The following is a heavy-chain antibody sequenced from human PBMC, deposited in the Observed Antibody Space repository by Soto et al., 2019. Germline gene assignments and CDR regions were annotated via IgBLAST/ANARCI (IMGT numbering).Heavy chain of an antibody. D-gene: IGHD6-19*01. CDR1: GGTIRSPDW. CDR2: IFLSGST. CDR3: ARGRGRYSSGWSWFDP. Sequence: SETLSLTCGVSGGTIRSPDWWTWVRQPPGKGLEWIGGIFLSGSTNYTPSLESRVTISVDKSKNQFSLTLTSVTAADTAVYFCARGRGRYSSGWSWFDPWGQGILVTVSS. V-gene: IGHV4-4*02. J-gene: IGHJ5*02.